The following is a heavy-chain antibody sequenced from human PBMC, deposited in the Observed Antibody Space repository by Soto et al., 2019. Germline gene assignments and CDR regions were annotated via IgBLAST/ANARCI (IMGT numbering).Heavy chain of an antibody. D-gene: IGHD3-3*01. V-gene: IGHV3-7*01. Sequence: GGSLRLSCAASGFTFRSYWMSWVRQAPGMGLEWVAIIKQDGSEKYYVDSVKGRFTISRDSAKNSLFLQMSSLRVEDTAVYLCANSGLGFLEWPANWFDPWGQGTLVTAPQ. CDR1: GFTFRSYW. J-gene: IGHJ5*02. CDR2: IKQDGSEK. CDR3: ANSGLGFLEWPANWFDP.